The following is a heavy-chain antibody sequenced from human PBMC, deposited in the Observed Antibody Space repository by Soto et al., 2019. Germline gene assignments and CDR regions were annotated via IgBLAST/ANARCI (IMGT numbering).Heavy chain of an antibody. V-gene: IGHV3-30-3*01. CDR3: ARDPGLGSGSYSAYYYYYGMDV. CDR2: ISYDGSNK. J-gene: IGHJ6*02. CDR1: GFTFSSYA. D-gene: IGHD3-10*01. Sequence: GGSLRLSCAASGFTFSSYAMHWVRQAPGKGLEWVAVISYDGSNKYYADSVKGRFTISRDNSKNTLYLQMNGLRAEDTAVYYCARDPGLGSGSYSAYYYYYGMDVWGQGTTVTVSS.